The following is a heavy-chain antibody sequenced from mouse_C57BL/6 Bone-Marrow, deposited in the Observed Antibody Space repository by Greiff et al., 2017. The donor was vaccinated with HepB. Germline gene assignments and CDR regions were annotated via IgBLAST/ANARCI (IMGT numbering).Heavy chain of an antibody. Sequence: QVQLQQSGPGLVQPSQSLSITCTVSGFSLTSYGIHWVRQSPGKGLEWLGVIWRGGSTDYNAAFISRLSISKDNSKSQVFFKMNSLQADDTAIYYCARNFLYDYDGGYYAMDYWGQGTSVTVSS. D-gene: IGHD2-4*01. CDR3: ARNFLYDYDGGYYAMDY. J-gene: IGHJ4*01. CDR2: IWRGGST. CDR1: GFSLTSYG. V-gene: IGHV2-2*01.